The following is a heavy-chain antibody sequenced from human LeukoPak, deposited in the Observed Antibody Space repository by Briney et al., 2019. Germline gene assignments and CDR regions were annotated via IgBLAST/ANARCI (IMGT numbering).Heavy chain of an antibody. CDR2: IRSSIRYI. CDR1: IHSSIIFR. Sequence: GGSLTLSCVLSIHSSIIFRTRCVRQAPGEGREWVSSIRSSIRYIYYTDSEKGRFTISRDKAKNSLCPQMNSMRAEDTAVYYWASDFVVAVAATCDYWGEGTLVTVSS. CDR3: ASDFVVAVAATCDY. V-gene: IGHV3-21*01. J-gene: IGHJ4*02. D-gene: IGHD2-15*01.